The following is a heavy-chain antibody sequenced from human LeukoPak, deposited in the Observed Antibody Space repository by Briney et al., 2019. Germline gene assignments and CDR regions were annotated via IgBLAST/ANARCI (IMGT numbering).Heavy chain of an antibody. CDR3: ARGEWGVADY. J-gene: IGHJ4*02. CDR2: IYYSGST. Sequence: PSQTLSLTCTVSGGSISSGGYYWSWIRQHPGKGLEWIGYIYYSGSTYYNPSLKSRVTISVDTSKNQFSLKLSSVTAADTALYYCARGEWGVADYWGQGTLVTVSS. CDR1: GGSISSGGYY. V-gene: IGHV4-31*03. D-gene: IGHD3-10*01.